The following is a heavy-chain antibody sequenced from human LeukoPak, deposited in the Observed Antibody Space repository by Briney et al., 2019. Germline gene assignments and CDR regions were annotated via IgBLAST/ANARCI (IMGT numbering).Heavy chain of an antibody. CDR2: INHGGST. CDR3: ARVRGSGSSWYYFDY. J-gene: IGHJ4*02. V-gene: IGHV4-34*01. Sequence: SETLSLTCAVYGGSFSGYYWSWIRQPPGKGLEWIGEINHGGSTNYNPSLKSRVTISVDTSKNQFSLKLSSVTAADTAVYYCARVRGSGSSWYYFDYWGQGTLVTVSS. CDR1: GGSFSGYY. D-gene: IGHD6-13*01.